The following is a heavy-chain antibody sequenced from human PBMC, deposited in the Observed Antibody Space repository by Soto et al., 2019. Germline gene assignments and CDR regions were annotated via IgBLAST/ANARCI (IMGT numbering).Heavy chain of an antibody. J-gene: IGHJ6*02. Sequence: PSETLSLTCAVYGGSFSCYYRKWIRQPPGQWLEWSEESNHSGSTNYNPSLKTRVTISVDTSKNQFSLRLACETDADTAYYYCARGREDRGNIITTNYLYCLDFGGQGTTVPVYS. CDR2: SNHSGST. D-gene: IGHD3-10*01. CDR3: ARGREDRGNIITTNYLYCLDF. CDR1: GGSFSCYY. V-gene: IGHV4-34*01.